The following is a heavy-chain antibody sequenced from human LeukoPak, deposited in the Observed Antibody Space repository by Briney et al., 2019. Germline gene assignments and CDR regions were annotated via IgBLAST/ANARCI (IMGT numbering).Heavy chain of an antibody. CDR2: IKEDGSEK. V-gene: IGHV3-7*01. CDR3: ARAAYCGADCYSFDY. CDR1: GFTFSSYW. D-gene: IGHD2-21*02. Sequence: PGGSLRLSCAASGFTFSSYWMSWVRQAPGKGLEWVANIKEDGSEKYYVDSVKGRFTISRDNAKNSLYLQMNSLRAEDTAVYYCARAAYCGADCYSFDYWGQGTLVTVSS. J-gene: IGHJ4*02.